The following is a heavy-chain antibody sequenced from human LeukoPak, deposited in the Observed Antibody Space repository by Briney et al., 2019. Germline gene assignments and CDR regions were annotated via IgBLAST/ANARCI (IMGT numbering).Heavy chain of an antibody. CDR1: GGSITSSIDY. J-gene: IGHJ6*02. CDR3: ARHQCSGTRCYNFYFYGMDV. CDR2: IYYSTST. V-gene: IGHV4-39*01. D-gene: IGHD2-2*02. Sequence: SETLSLTCTVSGGSITSSIDYWGWVRQPPGKGLEWIATIYYSTSTQYNPSLKSRVTMSVDTSKNQFSLKLSSVTAADTAMYYCARHQCSGTRCYNFYFYGMDVWGQGTTVTVSS.